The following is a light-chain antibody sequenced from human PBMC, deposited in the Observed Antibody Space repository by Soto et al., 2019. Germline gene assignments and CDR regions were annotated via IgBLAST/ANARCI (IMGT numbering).Light chain of an antibody. CDR3: QQYGSSPPIT. Sequence: EIVLTQSPGTLSLSPGERATLSCRASQSVSSNYLAWYQQKPGQAPRLLIYGASNRATGIPDRFSGSWSGTDFTLTISRLEPEDFAVYYCQQYGSSPPITFGQGTRLEIK. V-gene: IGKV3-20*01. CDR1: QSVSSNY. J-gene: IGKJ5*01. CDR2: GAS.